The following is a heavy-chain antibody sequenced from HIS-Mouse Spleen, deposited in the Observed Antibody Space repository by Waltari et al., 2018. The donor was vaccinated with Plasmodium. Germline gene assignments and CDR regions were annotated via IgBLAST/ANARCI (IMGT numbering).Heavy chain of an antibody. CDR3: ARGSAGDAFDI. CDR1: GFTVSSNY. V-gene: IGHV3-66*01. Sequence: AASGFTVSSNYMSWVRQAPGKGLEWVSVIYSGGSTYYADSVKGRFTISRDNSKKTLYLQMNSRRTEDTAVYYCARGSAGDAFDIWGQGTMVTVSS. J-gene: IGHJ3*02. CDR2: IYSGGST. D-gene: IGHD3-10*01.